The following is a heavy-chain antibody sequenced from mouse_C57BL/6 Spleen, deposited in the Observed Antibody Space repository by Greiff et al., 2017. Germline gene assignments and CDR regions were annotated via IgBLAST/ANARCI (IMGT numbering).Heavy chain of an antibody. CDR3: TPGIVTTVAY. Sequence: VQLQQSGAELVRPGASVKLSCTASGFNIKDDYMHWVKPRPEQGLEWIGWIDPENGDTEYASKFQGQATITADTSSNTAYLQLSSLTSADTAVYYCTPGIVTTVAYWGQGTLVTVSA. D-gene: IGHD2-12*01. J-gene: IGHJ3*01. CDR1: GFNIKDDY. CDR2: IDPENGDT. V-gene: IGHV14-4*01.